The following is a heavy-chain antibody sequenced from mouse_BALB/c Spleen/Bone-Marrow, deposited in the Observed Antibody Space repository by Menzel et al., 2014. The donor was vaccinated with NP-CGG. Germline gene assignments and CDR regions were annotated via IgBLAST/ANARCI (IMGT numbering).Heavy chain of an antibody. CDR2: ISSGGGYT. J-gene: IGHJ4*01. V-gene: IGHV5-6*01. D-gene: IGHD4-1*01. CDR1: GFTFSTYG. CDR3: TRQRNWDHYAMDY. Sequence: EVKLVESGGDLVKLGGSLKLSCAASGFTFSTYGMSWVRQTPDKRLEWVATISSGGGYTYYPDSVKGRFTISRDNANNTLYLQMSSLKSEDTAMYYCTRQRNWDHYAMDYWGQGTSVTVSS.